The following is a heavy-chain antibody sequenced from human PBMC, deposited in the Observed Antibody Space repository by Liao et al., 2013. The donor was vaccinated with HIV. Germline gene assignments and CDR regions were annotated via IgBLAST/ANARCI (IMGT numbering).Heavy chain of an antibody. J-gene: IGHJ6*03. V-gene: IGHV4-39*07. CDR2: TYYSGST. D-gene: IGHD5-24*01. CDR3: ARVGMTTITGYYYYIDV. CDR1: GGSISSSTYY. Sequence: QLQLQESGPGLVKTSETLSLTCEVSGGSISSSTYYWSWIRQPPGQGLEWIGTTYYSGSTYYNPSLKSRVTISIDTSKNQFSLRLNSVTAADTAVYYCARVGMTTITGYYYYIDVWGKGTTVTVSS.